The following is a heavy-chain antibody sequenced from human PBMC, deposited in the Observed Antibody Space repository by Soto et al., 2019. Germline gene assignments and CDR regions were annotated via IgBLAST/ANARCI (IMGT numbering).Heavy chain of an antibody. CDR1: GGPFSSYA. V-gene: IGHV3-23*01. CDR3: AREVEYTSAFGISSSFDY. J-gene: IGHJ4*02. CDR2: ISGSGGST. Sequence: PGGSLRLSCAASGGPFSSYAMSWVRQAPGKGLEWVSAISGSGGSTYYADSVKGRFTISRDNSKNTLYLQMNSLRSEDTAVYYCAREVEYTSAFGISSSFDYWGQGTLVTVSS. D-gene: IGHD6-19*01.